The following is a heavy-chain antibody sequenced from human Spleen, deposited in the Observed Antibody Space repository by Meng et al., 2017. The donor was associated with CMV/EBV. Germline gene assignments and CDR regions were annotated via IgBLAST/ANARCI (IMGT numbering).Heavy chain of an antibody. Sequence: GESLKISCAASGFTFSSYWMSWVRQSPGKGLEWVANIKQDGSDKYYVGSVKGRFTISRDNSKNTLYLQMNSLRAEDTAVYYCARDRRNDYWGQGTLVTVSS. CDR2: IKQDGSDK. CDR3: ARDRRNDY. J-gene: IGHJ4*02. V-gene: IGHV3-7*03. CDR1: GFTFSSYW.